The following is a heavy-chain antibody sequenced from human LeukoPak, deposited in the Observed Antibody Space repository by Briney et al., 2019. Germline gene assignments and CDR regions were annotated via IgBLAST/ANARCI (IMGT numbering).Heavy chain of an antibody. CDR2: IYYSGST. V-gene: IGHV4-59*08. CDR1: GGSISSYY. J-gene: IGHJ5*02. D-gene: IGHD3-3*01. CDR3: ARQLGVDNWFDP. Sequence: SETLSLTCTVSGGSISSYYWSWIRQPPGKGLEWIGYIYYSGSTNYNPSLKSRVTISVDTSKNQFSLKLSSVTAADTAVYYCARQLGVDNWFDPWGQGTLVTVSS.